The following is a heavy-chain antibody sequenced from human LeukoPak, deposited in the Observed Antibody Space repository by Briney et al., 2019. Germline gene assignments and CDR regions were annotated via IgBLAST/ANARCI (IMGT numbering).Heavy chain of an antibody. D-gene: IGHD4-17*01. V-gene: IGHV3-7*01. CDR2: IKQNGSEK. Sequence: GGSLRLSCAASGFTFSSYWMSWVRQAPGKGLEWVANIKQNGSEKYYVDSVKGRFTTSRDNAKNSLYLQMNSLRAEDTAVYYCARDLGDYVDYFDYWGQGTLVTVSS. CDR1: GFTFSSYW. CDR3: ARDLGDYVDYFDY. J-gene: IGHJ4*02.